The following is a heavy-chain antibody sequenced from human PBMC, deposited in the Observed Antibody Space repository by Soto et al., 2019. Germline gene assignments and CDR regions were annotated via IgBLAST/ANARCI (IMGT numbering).Heavy chain of an antibody. CDR3: AREAAALGNDY. D-gene: IGHD2-2*01. V-gene: IGHV1-8*01. Sequence: QVQLVQSGAEVKKPGASVKVSCKASGYSFISYDINWVRQATGQGLEWMGWMNHNSGNTGYAQKFQGRVTMTRNTSISTAYMELSSLRSEDTAVSYCAREAAALGNDYWGQGTLVTVSS. CDR1: GYSFISYD. CDR2: MNHNSGNT. J-gene: IGHJ4*02.